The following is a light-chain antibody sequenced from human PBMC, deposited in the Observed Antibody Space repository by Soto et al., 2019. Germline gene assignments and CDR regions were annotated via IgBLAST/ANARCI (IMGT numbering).Light chain of an antibody. V-gene: IGLV2-14*01. CDR2: DVS. J-gene: IGLJ1*01. CDR3: CSYTGSGTLI. CDR1: SSDIGDYNY. Sequence: QSALTQPASVSGSPGQSITISCVGTSSDIGDYNYVSWYQQHPGKVPKVIIFDVSNRPSGVSYRFSGTKSGNTASLTVSGLQAEDEAHYYCCSYTGSGTLIFGTGTKVTVL.